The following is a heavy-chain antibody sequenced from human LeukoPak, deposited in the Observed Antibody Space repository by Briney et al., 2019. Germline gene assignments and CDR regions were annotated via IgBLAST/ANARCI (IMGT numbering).Heavy chain of an antibody. V-gene: IGHV4-34*01. CDR3: ARGREEPVDQQQPARGYNWFDP. D-gene: IGHD6-13*01. CDR1: GGSFSGYY. CDR2: INHSGST. Sequence: SETLSLTCAVYGGSFSGYYWSWIRQPPGKGLEWIGEINHSGSTNYKPSLKSRVTISVDTSKNQFPLKLSSVTAADTAVYYCARGREEPVDQQQPARGYNWFDPWGQGTLVTVSS. J-gene: IGHJ5*02.